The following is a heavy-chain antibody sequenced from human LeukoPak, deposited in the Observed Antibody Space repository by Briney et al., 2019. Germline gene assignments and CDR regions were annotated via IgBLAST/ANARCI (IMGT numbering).Heavy chain of an antibody. J-gene: IGHJ4*02. Sequence: GGSLRLSCAASGFNFRSYWMTWVRQAPGKGLEWVANIKPDGSQKFCVDSVKDRFTISRDNAKNSLYLQMNSLRAEDTAVYCARDSGSFFVDFWGQGTLVTVSS. CDR3: ARDSGSFFVDF. CDR1: GFNFRSYW. CDR2: IKPDGSQK. D-gene: IGHD1-26*01. V-gene: IGHV3-7*01.